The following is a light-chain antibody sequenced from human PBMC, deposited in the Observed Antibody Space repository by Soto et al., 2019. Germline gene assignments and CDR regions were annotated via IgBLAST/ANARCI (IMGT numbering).Light chain of an antibody. CDR3: QQYNNWPPRST. J-gene: IGKJ2*01. CDR2: GAS. V-gene: IGKV3-15*01. Sequence: EIVMTQSPATLSVSPGERATLSCRASQSVSSNLAWYQQKPGQAPRLLIYGASTRATGIPARFSGSGSGTEFTFTISSLQSEDFAVYSCQQYNNWPPRSTFGQGTKLEIK. CDR1: QSVSSN.